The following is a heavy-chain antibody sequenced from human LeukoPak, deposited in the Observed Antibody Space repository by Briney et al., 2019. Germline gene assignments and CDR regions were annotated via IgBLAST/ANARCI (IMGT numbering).Heavy chain of an antibody. V-gene: IGHV3-21*01. CDR2: ISSSSSYI. CDR1: GFTFSSYS. J-gene: IGHJ4*02. Sequence: PGGSLRLSCAASGFTFSSYSMNWVRQAPGKGLEWVSSISSSSSYIYYADSVKGRFTISRDNAKNSLYLQMNSLRAEDTAVYYCARVGNYDFWSGYYTLFDYWGQGTLVTVSS. CDR3: ARVGNYDFWSGYYTLFDY. D-gene: IGHD3-3*01.